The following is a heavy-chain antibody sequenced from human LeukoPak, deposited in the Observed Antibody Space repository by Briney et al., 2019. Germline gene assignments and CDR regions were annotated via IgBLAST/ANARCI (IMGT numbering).Heavy chain of an antibody. CDR2: ISGRGTDT. J-gene: IGHJ4*02. V-gene: IGHV3-23*01. Sequence: GGSLRLSCAVSRFTFTAAWMSWVRQAPGKGPEWVSSISGRGTDTYYRDSVKGRFTISRDTSKNTLYMQMNNLRVEDTALYYCVKGFHFDWWGQGTLVTVSS. CDR3: VKGFHFDW. CDR1: RFTFTAAW.